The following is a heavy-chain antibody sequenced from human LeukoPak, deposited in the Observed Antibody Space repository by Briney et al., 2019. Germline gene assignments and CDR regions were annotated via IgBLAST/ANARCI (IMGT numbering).Heavy chain of an antibody. CDR1: GLSVSSNY. V-gene: IGHV3-11*01. CDR3: AREMEGDYGSGTFFDL. CDR2: ISDSGSTI. D-gene: IGHD3-10*01. Sequence: PGGSLRLSCAASGLSVSSNYMNWVRQAPGKGLEWVSYISDSGSTIYYADSVKGRFTISRDNVKNSLYLQMNGLRAEDTAVYYCAREMEGDYGSGTFFDLWGQGNMVTVSS. J-gene: IGHJ4*02.